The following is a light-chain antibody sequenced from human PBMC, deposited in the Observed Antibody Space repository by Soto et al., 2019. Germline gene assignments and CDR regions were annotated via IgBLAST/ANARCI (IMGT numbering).Light chain of an antibody. V-gene: IGLV1-44*01. J-gene: IGLJ2*01. CDR1: SSNIGSNT. CDR3: AAWGDSGGGVV. Sequence: QSVLIQPPSASGTPGQRVTISCSGSSSNIGSNTVTWYQQLPGTAPKLLIYSNNQRPSGVLDGFSGSKSGTSASLAINGLQSEYVAEYYCAAWGDSGGGVVFGGGTKLTVL. CDR2: SNN.